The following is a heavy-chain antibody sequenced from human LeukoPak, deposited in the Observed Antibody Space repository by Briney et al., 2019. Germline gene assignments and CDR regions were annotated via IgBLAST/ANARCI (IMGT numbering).Heavy chain of an antibody. CDR2: ISGSGGST. D-gene: IGHD2-2*01. CDR1: GFTFNSYA. J-gene: IGHJ6*02. V-gene: IGHV3-23*01. Sequence: PGGSLRLSCAASGFTFNSYAMSWVRQAPGKGLEWVSAISGSGGSTYYADSVKGRFTISRDNSKNTLYLQMNSLRAEDTAVYYCAKDLGYCSSTSCLSFGYGMDVWGQGTTVTVSS. CDR3: AKDLGYCSSTSCLSFGYGMDV.